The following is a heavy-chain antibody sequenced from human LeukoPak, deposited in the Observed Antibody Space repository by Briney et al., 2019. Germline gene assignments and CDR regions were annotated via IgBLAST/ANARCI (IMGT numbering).Heavy chain of an antibody. V-gene: IGHV3-9*01. CDR1: GFTFNDYA. Sequence: GGSLRLSCAASGFTFNDYAVHWVRQAPGKGLEWVSGISWSSGNIGYADSVKGRFTISRDNAENSLYLQMNSLRAEDTALYYCAKASGTSSLYYFDYWGQGTLVTVSS. J-gene: IGHJ4*02. CDR3: AKASGTSSLYYFDY. D-gene: IGHD6-6*01. CDR2: ISWSSGNI.